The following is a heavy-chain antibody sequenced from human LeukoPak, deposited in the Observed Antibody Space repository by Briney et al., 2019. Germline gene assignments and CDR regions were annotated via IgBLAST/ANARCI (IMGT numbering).Heavy chain of an antibody. CDR1: VFTFSRYA. CDR3: ARGNSGRCSGATCYALDY. D-gene: IGHD2-2*01. CDR2: ISDDFGT. J-gene: IGHJ4*02. V-gene: IGHV3-23*01. Sequence: PGGSLRLSCAASVFTFSRYAVSYLRQAPGKGLEWVAAISDDFGTYHADSVKGRFTISRDNPRNTLYLQMTSLRAEDTAVYYCARGNSGRCSGATCYALDYWGQGTLVTVSS.